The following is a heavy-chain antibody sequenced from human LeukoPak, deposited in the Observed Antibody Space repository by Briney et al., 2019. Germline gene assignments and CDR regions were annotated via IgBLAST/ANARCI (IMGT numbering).Heavy chain of an antibody. CDR2: IHTSGST. V-gene: IGHV4-4*07. D-gene: IGHD6-19*01. Sequence: PSETLSLTCTVSDGSISNYYWSWIRQPAGKGLEWIGRIHTSGSTNYNPSLKSRVTMSVDTSKNQFSLKLSSVTAADTAVYYCARVQAVAKSYYYYYMDVWGKGTTVTVSS. CDR1: DGSISNYY. J-gene: IGHJ6*03. CDR3: ARVQAVAKSYYYYYMDV.